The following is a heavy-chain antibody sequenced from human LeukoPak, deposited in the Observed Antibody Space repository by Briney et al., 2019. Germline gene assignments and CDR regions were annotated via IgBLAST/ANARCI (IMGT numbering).Heavy chain of an antibody. Sequence: PPGGSLRLSCAGSGLPFNEFAIHWVRQAPGKGLEWVAVISYDGSNKYYADSVKGRFTISRDNSKNTLYLQMNSLRAEDTAVYYCAREFHLQNYDFWRLDYWGQGTLVTVSS. D-gene: IGHD3-3*01. CDR1: GLPFNEFA. CDR2: ISYDGSNK. J-gene: IGHJ4*02. V-gene: IGHV3-30*04. CDR3: AREFHLQNYDFWRLDY.